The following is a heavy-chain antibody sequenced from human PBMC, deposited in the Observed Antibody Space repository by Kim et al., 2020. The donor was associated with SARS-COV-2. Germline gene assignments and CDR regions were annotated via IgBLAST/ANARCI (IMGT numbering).Heavy chain of an antibody. CDR3: AKGGGSYSNGMDV. Sequence: GGSLRRSCAASGFTFDDYAMHWVRQAPGKGLEWVSLISWDGGSTYYADSVKGRFTISRDNSKNSLYLQMNSLRAEDTALYYCAKGGGSYSNGMDVWGQGTTVTVSS. V-gene: IGHV3-43D*03. D-gene: IGHD1-26*01. J-gene: IGHJ6*02. CDR1: GFTFDDYA. CDR2: ISWDGGST.